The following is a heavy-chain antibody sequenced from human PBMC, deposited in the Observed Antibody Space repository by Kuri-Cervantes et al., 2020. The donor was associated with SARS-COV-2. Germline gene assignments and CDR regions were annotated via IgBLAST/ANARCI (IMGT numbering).Heavy chain of an antibody. J-gene: IGHJ4*02. CDR3: ATDRAGVHDL. CDR2: ISSDGKNK. V-gene: IGHV3-30*03. D-gene: IGHD2-21*01. Sequence: GGSLRLSCAASGFNFSRTDMNWVRQAPGKGLEWVTFISSDGKNKKCMASGKGRFTISRDNSQNTLHLQMKSLRDEDTAIYYCATDRAGVHDLWGQGTLVTVSS. CDR1: GFNFSRTD.